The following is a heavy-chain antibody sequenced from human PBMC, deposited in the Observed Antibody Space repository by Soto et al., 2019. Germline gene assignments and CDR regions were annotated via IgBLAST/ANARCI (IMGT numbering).Heavy chain of an antibody. D-gene: IGHD6-19*01. J-gene: IGHJ4*02. V-gene: IGHV4-30-2*06. CDR3: ARVLGVPVSE. Sequence: QLQESGSGLVKPSQTLSLTCAVSGRSVSSVGDSWNWIRQSPGKGLAWIGDVYHNGRPHYNPSLKGRVTISLDMSKNLFSLRLTSVTAAETAVYLCARVLGVPVSEWGQGVLVNVSS. CDR1: GRSVSSVGDS. CDR2: VYHNGRP.